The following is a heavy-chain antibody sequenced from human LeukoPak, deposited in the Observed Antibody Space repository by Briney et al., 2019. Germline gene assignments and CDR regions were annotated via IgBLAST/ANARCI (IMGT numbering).Heavy chain of an antibody. Sequence: PGGSLRLSCAASGFTFSSYSMNWVRQAPGKGLEWVSYISSSSSTIYYADSVKGRFTISRDNAKNSLYLQMNSLRAEDTAVYYCARAMSSNCGGDCYLVDPFDIWGQGTKVTVSS. CDR1: GFTFSSYS. J-gene: IGHJ3*02. CDR2: ISSSSSTI. CDR3: ARAMSSNCGGDCYLVDPFDI. D-gene: IGHD2-21*01. V-gene: IGHV3-48*04.